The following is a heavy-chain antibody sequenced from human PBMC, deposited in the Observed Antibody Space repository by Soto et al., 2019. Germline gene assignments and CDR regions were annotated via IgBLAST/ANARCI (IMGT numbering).Heavy chain of an antibody. D-gene: IGHD6-13*01. Sequence: GGSLRLSCAASGFTFSTYAMSWVRQAPEKGLEWVKAISGSGGSTYYADSVKGRFTISRDNSKNTLYLQMNSLRAEDTAVYYCAKENGYSSSWFEFDYWGQGTLVTVSS. J-gene: IGHJ4*02. CDR2: ISGSGGST. CDR3: AKENGYSSSWFEFDY. CDR1: GFTFSTYA. V-gene: IGHV3-23*01.